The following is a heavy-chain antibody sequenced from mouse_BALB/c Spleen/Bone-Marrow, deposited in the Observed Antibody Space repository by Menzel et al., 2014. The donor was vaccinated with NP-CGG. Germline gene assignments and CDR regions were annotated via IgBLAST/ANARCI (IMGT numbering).Heavy chain of an antibody. J-gene: IGHJ3*01. D-gene: IGHD1-1*01. V-gene: IGHV14-3*02. CDR1: GFNIKDTY. CDR3: ARGDYYGGSFFAY. Sequence: VQLQQSGADLVKPGASVKLSCTASGFNIKDTYVHWVKRRPEQGLEWIGRIDPANGNTKYDPKFQGKATITADTSSNTAYLQLSSLTSEDTAVYYCARGDYYGGSFFAYWGQGTLVTVSA. CDR2: IDPANGNT.